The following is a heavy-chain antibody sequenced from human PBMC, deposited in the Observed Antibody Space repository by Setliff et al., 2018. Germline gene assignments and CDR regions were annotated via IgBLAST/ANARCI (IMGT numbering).Heavy chain of an antibody. J-gene: IGHJ4*02. V-gene: IGHV1-8*02. CDR1: GYTSTNYD. CDR2: INPNSGNT. CDR3: ARGLRHNFWSGYYLVAVNY. Sequence: ASVKVSCKASGYTSTNYDINWVRQATGQGLEWMGWINPNSGNTGYAQNFQGRVTMTRNTSISTAYMELSSLRFEDTAVYYCARGLRHNFWSGYYLVAVNYWGQGTLVTVSS. D-gene: IGHD3-3*01.